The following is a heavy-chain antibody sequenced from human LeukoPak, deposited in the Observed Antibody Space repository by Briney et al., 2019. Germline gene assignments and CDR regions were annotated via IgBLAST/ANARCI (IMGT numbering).Heavy chain of an antibody. CDR2: ISSSSSYI. J-gene: IGHJ4*02. CDR3: ARFGWNTVNY. CDR1: GFTFSSYS. D-gene: IGHD6-19*01. Sequence: GGSLRLSCAASGFTFSSYSMNWVCQAPGKGLEWVSSISSSSSYIYYADSVKGRFTISRDNAKNSLYLQMNSLRAEDTAVYYCARFGWNTVNYWGQGTLVTVSS. V-gene: IGHV3-21*01.